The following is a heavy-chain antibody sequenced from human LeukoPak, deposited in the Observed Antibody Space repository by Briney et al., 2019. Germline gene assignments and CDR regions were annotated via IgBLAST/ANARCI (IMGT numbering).Heavy chain of an antibody. CDR1: GFSFSRYT. V-gene: IGHV3-21*01. D-gene: IGHD2-2*01. J-gene: IGHJ4*02. CDR3: ARDLYCSSTSCPEDY. CDR2: ISSNGGYI. Sequence: KPGGSLRLSCAASGFSFSRYTMDWVRQAPGKGLEWVSSISSNGGYIYYADSVKGRFTISRDNAKNSLYLQMNSLRAEDTAVYTCARDLYCSSTSCPEDYWGQGTLVTVSS.